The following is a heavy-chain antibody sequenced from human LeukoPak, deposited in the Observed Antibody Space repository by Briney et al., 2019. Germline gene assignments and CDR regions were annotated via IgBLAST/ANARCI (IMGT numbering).Heavy chain of an antibody. V-gene: IGHV3-21*04. Sequence: PGGSLRLSCAASGFTFSSYSMNWVRQAPGKGLEWVSSISSSSSYIYYADSVKGRFTISRDNAKNSLYLQMNSLRAEDTALYYCAKGPADILTGWIDYWGQGTLVTVSS. CDR1: GFTFSSYS. CDR2: ISSSSSYI. CDR3: AKGPADILTGWIDY. D-gene: IGHD3-9*01. J-gene: IGHJ4*02.